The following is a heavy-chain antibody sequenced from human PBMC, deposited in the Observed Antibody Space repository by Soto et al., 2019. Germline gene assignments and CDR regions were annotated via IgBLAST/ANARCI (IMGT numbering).Heavy chain of an antibody. CDR2: IKPDNDDT. D-gene: IGHD6-13*01. J-gene: IGHJ4*02. V-gene: IGHV1-18*01. CDR1: GYSFNNYG. CDR3: ATDRSNSEY. Sequence: QVQLVQSGAEVKKPGASVKVSCKTSGYSFNNYGISWVRQAPGQGLEWMGWIKPDNDDTDYAQKFQGRVTLTTEASPRTVYMDLRSLKSDDTAVYYCATDRSNSEYWGQGTLVTVSS.